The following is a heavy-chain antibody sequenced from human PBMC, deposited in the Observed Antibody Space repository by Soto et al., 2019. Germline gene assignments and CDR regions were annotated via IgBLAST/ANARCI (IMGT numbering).Heavy chain of an antibody. Sequence: SETLSLTCTVSGGSVSSGSYYWSWIRQPPGKGLEWIGYIYYSGSTNYNPSLKSRVTISVDASKNQFSLKLSSVTAADTAVYYGAGLNRFWGNYLGYWGQVHLVAVSS. CDR1: GGSVSSGSYY. J-gene: IGHJ4*02. CDR3: AGLNRFWGNYLGY. CDR2: IYYSGST. D-gene: IGHD3-16*01. V-gene: IGHV4-61*01.